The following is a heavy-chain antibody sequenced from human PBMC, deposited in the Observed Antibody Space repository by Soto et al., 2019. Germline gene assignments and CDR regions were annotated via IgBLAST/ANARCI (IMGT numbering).Heavy chain of an antibody. CDR3: ARYPVPNDYYYGMDV. V-gene: IGHV5-10-1*01. Sequence: GESLKISCKGSGYSFTSYWISWVRQMPGKGLEWMGRIDPSDSYTNYSPSFQGHVTISADKSISTAYLQWSSLKASDTAMYYCARYPVPNDYYYGMDVWGQGTKVTVSS. CDR1: GYSFTSYW. J-gene: IGHJ6*02. CDR2: IDPSDSYT.